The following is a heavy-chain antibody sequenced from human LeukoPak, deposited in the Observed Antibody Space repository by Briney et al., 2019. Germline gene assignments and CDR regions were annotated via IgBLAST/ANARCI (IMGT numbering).Heavy chain of an antibody. J-gene: IGHJ4*02. CDR2: IRYDGSNK. D-gene: IGHD6-19*01. V-gene: IGHV3-30*02. CDR3: AKESSIAVAGTFGDY. CDR1: GFTFSSYG. Sequence: GGSLRLSCAASGFTFSSYGMHWVRQAPGKGLEWVAFIRYDGSNKYYADSVKGRFTISRDNSKNTLYLQMNSLRAEDTAVYYCAKESSIAVAGTFGDYWGQGTLVTVSS.